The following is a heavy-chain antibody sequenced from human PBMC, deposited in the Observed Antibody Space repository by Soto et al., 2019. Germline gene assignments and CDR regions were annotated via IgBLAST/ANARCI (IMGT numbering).Heavy chain of an antibody. D-gene: IGHD1-1*01. J-gene: IGHJ3*02. CDR2: ISSSGSTI. CDR3: ARDLGTLAAFDI. CDR1: GFTFSDYY. Sequence: QVQLVESGGGLVKPGGSLRLSCAASGFTFSDYYMSWIRQAPGKGLEWVSYISSSGSTIHYADSVKGRITISRDNAKNQLDLQMNSLRAEDAAVYYCARDLGTLAAFDIWGQGTMLTVSS. V-gene: IGHV3-11*01.